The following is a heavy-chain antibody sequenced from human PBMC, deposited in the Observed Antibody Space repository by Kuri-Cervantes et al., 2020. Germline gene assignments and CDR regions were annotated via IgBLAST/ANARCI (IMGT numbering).Heavy chain of an antibody. CDR2: IHHTGST. Sequence: SETLSLTCSVSGVSISTSYWSWIRQTPGRGLEWIGYIHHTGSTNYNPSLKSRVTISVDTSKNQFSLRLSSATAADTAVYYCARGYFDSSGYSNPFDIWGQGTKVTVSS. V-gene: IGHV4-59*13. CDR1: GVSISTSY. J-gene: IGHJ3*02. CDR3: ARGYFDSSGYSNPFDI. D-gene: IGHD3-22*01.